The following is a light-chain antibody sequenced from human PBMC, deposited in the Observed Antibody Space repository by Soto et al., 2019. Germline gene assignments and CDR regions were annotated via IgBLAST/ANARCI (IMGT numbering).Light chain of an antibody. CDR2: AAS. Sequence: DIQMTQSPSSLSASVGDRVTITCRASQSISSYLNWYQQKPGKAPKLLIYAASSLQSGVPSRFSGSGSGTDFTLTISSLQPEYFANYYCQQSYSTPPWTFGQGTKVEIK. J-gene: IGKJ1*01. V-gene: IGKV1-39*01. CDR1: QSISSY. CDR3: QQSYSTPPWT.